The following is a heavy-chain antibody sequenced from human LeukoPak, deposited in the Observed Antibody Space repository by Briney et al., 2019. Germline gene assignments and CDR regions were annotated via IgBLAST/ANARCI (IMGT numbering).Heavy chain of an antibody. J-gene: IGHJ3*02. CDR1: GFTFSSYA. V-gene: IGHV3-23*01. CDR3: AKDESLQLSHAFVI. Sequence: GGSLRLSCAASGFTFSSYAMSWVRQAPGKGLEWVSAISGSGGSTYYADSVKGRFTISRDNSKNTLYLQMNSRRAEDTAVYCAAKDESLQLSHAFVIWGQRPMVTLSS. D-gene: IGHD3-16*02. CDR2: ISGSGGST.